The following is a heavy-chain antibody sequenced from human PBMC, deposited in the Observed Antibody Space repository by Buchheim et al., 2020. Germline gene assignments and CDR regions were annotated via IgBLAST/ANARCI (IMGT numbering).Heavy chain of an antibody. CDR2: MNPNSGNT. D-gene: IGHD2-15*01. CDR1: GGTFSSYT. Sequence: QVQLVQSGAEVKKPGSSVKVSCKASGGTFSSYTISWVRQAPGQGLEWMGWMNPNSGNTGYAQKFQGRVTMTRNTSISTAYMELSSLRSEDTAVYYCARYGVVVVAELYYYGMDVWGQGTT. CDR3: ARYGVVVVAELYYYGMDV. J-gene: IGHJ6*02. V-gene: IGHV1-8*02.